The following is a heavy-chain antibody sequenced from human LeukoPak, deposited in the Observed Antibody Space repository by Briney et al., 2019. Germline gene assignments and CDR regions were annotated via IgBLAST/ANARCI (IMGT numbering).Heavy chain of an antibody. CDR1: GFAFSNYE. V-gene: IGHV3-48*03. CDR2: ISSSSGVTI. D-gene: IGHD6-19*01. CDR3: ARFTSGWYYFDH. J-gene: IGHJ4*02. Sequence: QPGGSLRLSCAASGFAFSNYEMNWVRQAPGKGLEWVSYISSSSGVTIYYADSVKGRFTISRDNAKNSLYLQMNSLRAEDTAVYYCARFTSGWYYFDHWGQGTLVTVSS.